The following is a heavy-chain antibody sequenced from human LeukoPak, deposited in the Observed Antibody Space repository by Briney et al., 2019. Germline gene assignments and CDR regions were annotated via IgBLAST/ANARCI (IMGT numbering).Heavy chain of an antibody. Sequence: SETLSLTCDVSGASISRGGYSWSWIRQPPGKGLEWIGYIYHSGSTYYNPSLKSRVTISMDRSKNQFSLKLSSVTAADTAVYYCARHLYGSGSPLDYWGQGILVTVSS. J-gene: IGHJ4*02. V-gene: IGHV4-30-2*01. D-gene: IGHD3-10*01. CDR2: IYHSGST. CDR1: GASISRGGYS. CDR3: ARHLYGSGSPLDY.